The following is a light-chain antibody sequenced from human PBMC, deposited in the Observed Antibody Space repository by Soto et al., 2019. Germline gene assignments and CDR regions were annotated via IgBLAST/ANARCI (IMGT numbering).Light chain of an antibody. CDR1: QSVSNY. Sequence: EIVLTQSQATLSLSPGERATLSCRASQSVSNYLAWYQQKPGQAPRLLIYHASNRATGIPARFSGSGSGTDCTLTISSLEPEDFAVYYCQQRSNWPPWTFGQGTKVEIK. J-gene: IGKJ1*01. CDR3: QQRSNWPPWT. CDR2: HAS. V-gene: IGKV3-11*01.